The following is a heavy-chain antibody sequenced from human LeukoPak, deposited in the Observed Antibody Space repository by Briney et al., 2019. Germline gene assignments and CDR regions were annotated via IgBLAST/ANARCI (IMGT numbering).Heavy chain of an antibody. J-gene: IGHJ4*02. CDR3: ARRPDISGWPFDY. V-gene: IGHV4-59*01. CDR1: DDSINRDF. D-gene: IGHD6-19*01. Sequence: PSETLSLTCTASDDSINRDFWTWIRQPPGKGLEWIGYIRHSGRTEYNPSLQNRGTISIDRSKNQFSLRLTSVTAADTPIYSCARRPDISGWPFDYWGQGMLVTVSS. CDR2: IRHSGRT.